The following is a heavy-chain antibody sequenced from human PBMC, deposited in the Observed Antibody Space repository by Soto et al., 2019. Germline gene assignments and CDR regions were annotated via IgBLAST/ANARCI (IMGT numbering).Heavy chain of an antibody. V-gene: IGHV3-21*01. D-gene: IGHD3-16*01. CDR2: ISSRSSYI. CDR3: ARGDVGDYYGMDV. Sequence: EVQLVESGGGLVKPGGSLRLSCAASGFTFSIYSMNWVRQAPGKGLEWVSSISSRSSYIYYADSVKGRFTISRDNAKNSLYMQMNSLRAEDTAVYYCARGDVGDYYGMDVWRQGTTVTVSS. CDR1: GFTFSIYS. J-gene: IGHJ6*02.